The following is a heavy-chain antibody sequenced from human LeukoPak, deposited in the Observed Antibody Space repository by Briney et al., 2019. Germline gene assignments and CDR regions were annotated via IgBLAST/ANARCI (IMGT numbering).Heavy chain of an antibody. Sequence: SETLSLTCTVSGGSISSYYWSWIRQPAGKGLEWIGRIYTSGSTNYNPSLKSRVTMSVDTSKNQFSLKLSSVTAADTAVYYCARDINDFWSGYFPYYYMDVWGKGTTVTASS. J-gene: IGHJ6*03. V-gene: IGHV4-4*07. CDR1: GGSISSYY. CDR3: ARDINDFWSGYFPYYYMDV. CDR2: IYTSGST. D-gene: IGHD3-3*01.